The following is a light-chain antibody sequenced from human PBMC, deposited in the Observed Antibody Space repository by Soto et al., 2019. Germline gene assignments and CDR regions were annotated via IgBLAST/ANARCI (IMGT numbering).Light chain of an antibody. Sequence: SYELTQPSSVSVSPGQTARITCSGDVLAKKYARWFQQKPGQAPVLVIYKDSERPSGVPERFSGSSSGTTVTLTISGAQVEDEADYYCYSAADNMRVFETGTKVTVL. V-gene: IGLV3-27*01. J-gene: IGLJ1*01. CDR2: KDS. CDR3: YSAADNMRV. CDR1: VLAKKY.